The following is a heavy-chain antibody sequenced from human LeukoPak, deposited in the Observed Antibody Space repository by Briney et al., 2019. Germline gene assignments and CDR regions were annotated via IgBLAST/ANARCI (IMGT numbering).Heavy chain of an antibody. CDR1: GFTFSIYS. D-gene: IGHD4-17*01. Sequence: GGSLRLSCAASGFTFSIYSMNWVRQAPGKGLEWVSSISSSSSYIYYADSVKGRFTISRDNAKNSLYLQMNSLRAEDTAVYYCANMAVTTFGMDVWGQGTTVAVSS. J-gene: IGHJ6*02. V-gene: IGHV3-21*01. CDR3: ANMAVTTFGMDV. CDR2: ISSSSSYI.